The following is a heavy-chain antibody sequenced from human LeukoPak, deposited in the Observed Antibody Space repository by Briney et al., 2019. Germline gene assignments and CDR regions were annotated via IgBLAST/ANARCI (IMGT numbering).Heavy chain of an antibody. J-gene: IGHJ4*02. CDR1: GYSISSGYY. CDR3: ARGSLFLSLWFGELYVY. V-gene: IGHV4-38-2*01. D-gene: IGHD3-10*01. Sequence: SETLSLTCAVSGYSISSGYYWGWIRQPPGKGLEWIGSIYHSGSTNCNPSLKSRVTISVDTSKNQFSLKLSSVTAADTAVYYCARGSLFLSLWFGELYVYWGQGTLVTVSS. CDR2: IYHSGST.